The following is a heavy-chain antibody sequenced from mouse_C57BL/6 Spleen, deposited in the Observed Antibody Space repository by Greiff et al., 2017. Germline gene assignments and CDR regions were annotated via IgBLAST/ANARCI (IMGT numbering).Heavy chain of an antibody. D-gene: IGHD2-12*01. CDR1: GFSLTSYG. V-gene: IGHV2-6*03. Sequence: VKLMESGPGLVAPSQSLSITCTVSGFSLTSYGVHWVRQPPGKGLEWLVVIWSDGSTTYNSALKSRLSISKDNSKSQFFLKMNSLQTDDTAMYYCARSLLYPYYAMDYWGQGTSVTVSS. CDR3: ARSLLYPYYAMDY. CDR2: IWSDGST. J-gene: IGHJ4*01.